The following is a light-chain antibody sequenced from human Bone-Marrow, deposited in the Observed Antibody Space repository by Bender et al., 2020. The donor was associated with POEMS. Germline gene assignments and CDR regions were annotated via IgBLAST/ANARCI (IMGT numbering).Light chain of an antibody. J-gene: IGLJ3*02. Sequence: SYELTQPPSVSVSPGQTAKITCSGDALPKQYAFWYQQKPGQAPMVVIYKDTERPSGIPERFSGSSSGTKATLTISGAQVEDEADYYCYSTDSSGNHRVFGGGTKLTVL. CDR1: ALPKQY. V-gene: IGLV3-10*01. CDR3: YSTDSSGNHRV. CDR2: KDT.